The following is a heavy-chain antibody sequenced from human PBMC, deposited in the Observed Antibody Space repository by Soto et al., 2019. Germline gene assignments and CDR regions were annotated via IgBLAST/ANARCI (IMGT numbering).Heavy chain of an antibody. CDR3: GKGVEVGFHLGSSTDSGFDP. Sequence: VGSLRLSCAASGFTFSSYAMSWVRQAPGKGLEWVTSISGSGGSTFYADSVKGRFTISRDNSKNTMYVQMNSLRVEDTAVYYCGKGVEVGFHLGSSTDSGFDPWGQGT. J-gene: IGHJ5*02. CDR1: GFTFSSYA. D-gene: IGHD6-6*01. V-gene: IGHV3-23*01. CDR2: ISGSGGST.